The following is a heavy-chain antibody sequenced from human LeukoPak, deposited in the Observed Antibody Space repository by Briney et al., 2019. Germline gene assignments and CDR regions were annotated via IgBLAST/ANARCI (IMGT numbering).Heavy chain of an antibody. Sequence: GGSLRLSCAASGLTFSSYSMSWVRQAPGKGLEWVSYISSSSSTIYYADSEKGRFTISRDNAKNSLYLQMNSLRAEDTAVYYCARHPSNSGSYYFDYWGQGTLVTVSS. J-gene: IGHJ4*02. V-gene: IGHV3-48*01. CDR1: GLTFSSYS. D-gene: IGHD1-26*01. CDR3: ARHPSNSGSYYFDY. CDR2: ISSSSSTI.